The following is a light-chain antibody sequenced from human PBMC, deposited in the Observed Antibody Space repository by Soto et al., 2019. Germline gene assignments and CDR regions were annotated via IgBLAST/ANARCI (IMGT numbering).Light chain of an antibody. V-gene: IGKV3-20*01. CDR1: QSVRSSH. CDR3: QQYTTSPLT. J-gene: IGKJ4*01. CDR2: GAS. Sequence: EIVLTQSPGTLSVSPGGRATLSCRASQSVRSSHLAWYQQKPGQAPRLLLYGASTRATGIPDRFSGSGSGTDFTLTISRLESEDFAVYYCQQYTTSPLTFGRGTKVDIK.